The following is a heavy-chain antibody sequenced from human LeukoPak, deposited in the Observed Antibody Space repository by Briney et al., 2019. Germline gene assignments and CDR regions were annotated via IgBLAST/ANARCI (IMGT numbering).Heavy chain of an antibody. CDR2: LYSGGNT. Sequence: GGSLRLSCAASGFTVSTSYMNWVRQAPGKGLEWVSILYSGGNTYYADSVKGRFTISRDNSKSTVYLQMNSLTAEDTAVYYCARSHYVSASYTAFIDHWGQGTLVTVSS. V-gene: IGHV3-66*01. J-gene: IGHJ4*02. D-gene: IGHD3-10*01. CDR3: ARSHYVSASYTAFIDH. CDR1: GFTVSTSY.